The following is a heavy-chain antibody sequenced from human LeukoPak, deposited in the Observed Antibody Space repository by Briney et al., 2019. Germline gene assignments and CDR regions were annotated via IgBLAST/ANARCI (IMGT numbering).Heavy chain of an antibody. V-gene: IGHV1-2*02. Sequence: ASVKVSCKASGYTFTGYYMHWVRQAPGQGLEGMGWINPNSGGTNYAQRFQGRVTMTRDTSISTAYMELSRLRSDDTAVYYCARSSSEWLPNAFDIWGQGTMVTVSS. CDR2: INPNSGGT. J-gene: IGHJ3*02. CDR1: GYTFTGYY. D-gene: IGHD5-12*01. CDR3: ARSSSEWLPNAFDI.